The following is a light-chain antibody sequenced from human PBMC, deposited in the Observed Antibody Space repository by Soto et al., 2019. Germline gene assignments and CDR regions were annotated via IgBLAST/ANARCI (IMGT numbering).Light chain of an antibody. J-gene: IGKJ4*01. Sequence: EIVMAQSPATLSVSPGERAALSCRASQSVSSKLAWYQQKPGQAPRLLIYGASTRATGIPARFSGSGSGTEFTLTISSLQSEDFAVYYCQQYNNWPLLTFGGGTKVDI. V-gene: IGKV3-15*01. CDR3: QQYNNWPLLT. CDR2: GAS. CDR1: QSVSSK.